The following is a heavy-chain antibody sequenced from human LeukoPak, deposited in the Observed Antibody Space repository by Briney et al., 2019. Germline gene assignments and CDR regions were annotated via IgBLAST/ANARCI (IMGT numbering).Heavy chain of an antibody. V-gene: IGHV1-2*02. CDR1: GYTFTGYY. D-gene: IGHD6-13*01. CDR2: INPNSGGT. J-gene: IGHJ4*02. CDR3: AEAYSSSWYLGY. Sequence: ASVKVSCKASGYTFTGYYMHWVRQAPGQGLEWMGWINPNSGGTNYAQKFQGRVTMTRDTSISTAYMELSRLRSDDTAVYYCAEAYSSSWYLGYWGQGTLVTVSS.